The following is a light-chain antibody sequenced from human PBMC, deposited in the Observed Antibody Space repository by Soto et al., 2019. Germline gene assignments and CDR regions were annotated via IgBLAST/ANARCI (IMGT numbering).Light chain of an antibody. V-gene: IGKV1-6*01. CDR2: GAF. CDR1: QDVRNY. CDR3: LQDYSWPWT. J-gene: IGKJ1*01. Sequence: AIQMTQSPSSLSASVGDRLTITCRASQDVRNYVGWYQQKPGKAPKFLIYGAFSLEIGIPSRFSGSGYGTEFTLTINSLLPEDLATYFCLQDYSWPWTFGQGTKVEV.